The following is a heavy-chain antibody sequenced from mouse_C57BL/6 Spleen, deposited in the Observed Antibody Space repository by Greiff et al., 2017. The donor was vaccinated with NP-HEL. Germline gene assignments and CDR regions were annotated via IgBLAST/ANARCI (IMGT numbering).Heavy chain of an antibody. CDR1: GFTFSSYA. V-gene: IGHV5-4*01. Sequence: EVHLVESGGGLVKPGGSLKLSCAASGFTFSSYAMSWVRQTPEKRLEWVATISDGGSYTYYPDNVKGRFTISRDNAKNNLYLQMSHLKSEDTAMYYCARDRGYGNYFDYWGQGTTLTVSS. D-gene: IGHD2-1*01. CDR3: ARDRGYGNYFDY. CDR2: ISDGGSYT. J-gene: IGHJ2*01.